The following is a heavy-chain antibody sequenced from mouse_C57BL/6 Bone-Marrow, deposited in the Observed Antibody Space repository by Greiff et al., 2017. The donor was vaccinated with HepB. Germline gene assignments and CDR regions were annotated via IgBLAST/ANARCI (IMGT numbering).Heavy chain of an antibody. D-gene: IGHD4-1*01. J-gene: IGHJ2*01. CDR2: ILPGSGST. V-gene: IGHV1-9*01. Sequence: VQLQQPGAELLKPGASVKLSCKATGYTFTGYWIEWVKQRPGHGLEWIGEILPGSGSTNYNEKFKGKATFTADTSSNTAYMRLSSLTTEDSGIYFCAKCLGYWGEGTTLTVSS. CDR1: GYTFTGYW. CDR3: AKCLGY.